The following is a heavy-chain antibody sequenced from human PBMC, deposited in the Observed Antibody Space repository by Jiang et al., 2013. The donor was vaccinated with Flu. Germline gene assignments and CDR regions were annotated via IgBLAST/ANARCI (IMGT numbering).Heavy chain of an antibody. D-gene: IGHD3-22*01. CDR1: GGSINSTNYY. V-gene: IGHV4-39*07. J-gene: IGHJ4*02. CDR3: ARQLTFYYDSSGYYNNGYYFDY. CDR2: IYYSGST. Sequence: GLVKPSETLSLTCTVSGGSINSTNYYWGWIRQPPGKGLEWIGSIYYSGSTFYNPSLKSPVTISVDTSKNQFSLKLISVTAADTAVYYCARQLTFYYDSSGYYNNGYYFDYWGQGTLVTVSS.